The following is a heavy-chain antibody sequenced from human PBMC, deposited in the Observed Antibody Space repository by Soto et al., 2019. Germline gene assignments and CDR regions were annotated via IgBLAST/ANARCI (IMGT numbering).Heavy chain of an antibody. CDR3: ARTADYRGFISFDP. D-gene: IGHD4-17*01. CDR1: GGSVSSGSYY. CDR2: IYYSGST. Sequence: QVQLQESGPGLVKPSETLSLTCTVSGGSVSSGSYYWSWIRQPPGKGLEWIGYIYYSGSTNYNPSLKSRVTISVDTSKNQFSLKLSSVTAADTAVYYCARTADYRGFISFDPWGQGTLVTVSS. V-gene: IGHV4-61*01. J-gene: IGHJ5*02.